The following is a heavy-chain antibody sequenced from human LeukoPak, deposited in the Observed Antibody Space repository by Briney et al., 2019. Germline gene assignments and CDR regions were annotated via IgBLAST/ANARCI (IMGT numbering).Heavy chain of an antibody. Sequence: AGGSLSLSCAASGFTFSDYYMSWIRQAPGKGLEWISYISGSSTTINYADSVKGRFTISRDNAKKSLYLQMNSLRAEDTAVYYCARDYFSFGGIIISDWGQGTLVTVSS. J-gene: IGHJ4*02. CDR3: ARDYFSFGGIIISD. D-gene: IGHD3-16*02. V-gene: IGHV3-11*04. CDR2: ISGSSTTI. CDR1: GFTFSDYY.